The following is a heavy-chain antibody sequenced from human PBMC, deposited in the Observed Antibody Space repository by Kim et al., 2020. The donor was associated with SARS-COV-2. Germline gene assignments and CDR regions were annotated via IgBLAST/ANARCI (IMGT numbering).Heavy chain of an antibody. V-gene: IGHV1-18*01. J-gene: IGHJ4*02. CDR3: ARDPWGLGDKNDY. D-gene: IGHD4-17*01. Sequence: ASVKVSCKASGYTFTTYGISWVRQAPGQGLEWMGWISAYNGNTNYAQKLQGRVTMTTDTSTTTAYMELRSLRYDDTAVYYCARDPWGLGDKNDYWGQGTLVTVAS. CDR1: GYTFTTYG. CDR2: ISAYNGNT.